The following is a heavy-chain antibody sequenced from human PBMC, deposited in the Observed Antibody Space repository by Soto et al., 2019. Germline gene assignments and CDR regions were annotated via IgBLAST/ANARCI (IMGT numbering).Heavy chain of an antibody. Sequence: SVKVSCKASGGTFSSYAISWVRQAPGQGLEWMGGIIPIFGTANYAQKFQGRVTITADESTSTAYMELSSLRSEDTAVYYCERERVAADGTTSFDYWGQGTLVTVSS. CDR1: GGTFSSYA. V-gene: IGHV1-69*13. D-gene: IGHD6-13*01. CDR3: ERERVAADGTTSFDY. J-gene: IGHJ4*02. CDR2: IIPIFGTA.